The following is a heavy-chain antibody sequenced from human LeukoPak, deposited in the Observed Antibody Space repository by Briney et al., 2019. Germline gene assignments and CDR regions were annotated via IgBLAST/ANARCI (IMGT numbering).Heavy chain of an antibody. Sequence: TSGTLSLTCAVSGGSISSSNWWSWVRQPPGKGLEWIGEIYHSGSTNYNPSLKSRVTISVDKSKNKFSLKLCSVTAADTAVYYCARKGYGDYNRNFHYWGQGTLVTVSS. CDR3: ARKGYGDYNRNFHY. CDR1: GGSISSSNW. CDR2: IYHSGST. J-gene: IGHJ4*02. V-gene: IGHV4-4*02. D-gene: IGHD4-17*01.